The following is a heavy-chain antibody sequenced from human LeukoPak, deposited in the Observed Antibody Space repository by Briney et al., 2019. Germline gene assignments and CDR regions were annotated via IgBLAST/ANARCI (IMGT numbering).Heavy chain of an antibody. CDR2: IIPIFGTA. Sequence: ASVKVSCKASGGTFSSYAISWVRQAPGQGLEWMGGIIPIFGTANYAQKFQGRVTITTDESTSTAYMELSSLRSEDTAVYYCAQRGSSWNNWFDPWGQGTLVTVSS. J-gene: IGHJ5*02. D-gene: IGHD6-13*01. CDR1: GGTFSSYA. V-gene: IGHV1-69*05. CDR3: AQRGSSWNNWFDP.